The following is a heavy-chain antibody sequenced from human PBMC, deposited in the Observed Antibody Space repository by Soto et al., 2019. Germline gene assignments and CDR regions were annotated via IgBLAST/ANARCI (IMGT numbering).Heavy chain of an antibody. CDR3: ARDYTGRGYFDH. Sequence: GASVKVSCKASGYTFINYGISWVRQAPGQGLEWLGWINTYSDRTNYAQEFQGRVSMTTEKSTSTVYMELRSLRPGDTALYYCARDYTGRGYFDHWGQGSLVTVSS. D-gene: IGHD2-8*02. J-gene: IGHJ4*02. CDR1: GYTFINYG. CDR2: INTYSDRT. V-gene: IGHV1-18*04.